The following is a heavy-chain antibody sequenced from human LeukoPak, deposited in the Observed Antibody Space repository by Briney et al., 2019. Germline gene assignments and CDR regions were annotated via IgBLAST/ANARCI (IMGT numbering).Heavy chain of an antibody. CDR2: ISASGNLI. V-gene: IGHV3-21*01. J-gene: IGHJ6*03. CDR1: GFTFDDYG. D-gene: IGHD4-17*01. CDR3: ARDQGYGDYLGYYYYYIDV. Sequence: GGSLRLSCAASGFTFDDYGMSWVRQAPGKGLEWVSSISASGNLIYYADSVEGRFTISRDNAKNSLYLQMNSLRAEDTAVYYCARDQGYGDYLGYYYYYIDVWGQGTTVTISS.